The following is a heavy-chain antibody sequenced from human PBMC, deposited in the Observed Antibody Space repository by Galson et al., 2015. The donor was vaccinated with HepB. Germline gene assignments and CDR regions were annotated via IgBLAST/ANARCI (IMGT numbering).Heavy chain of an antibody. J-gene: IGHJ3*02. CDR3: AREVIYDSSGYYAGIAAFDI. D-gene: IGHD3-22*01. Sequence: SVTVSCKASGGTFSSYAISWVRQAPGQGLEWMGGIIPIFGTANYAQKFQGRVTITADESTSTAYMELSSLGSEDTAVYYCAREVIYDSSGYYAGIAAFDIWGQGTMVTVSS. CDR2: IIPIFGTA. CDR1: GGTFSSYA. V-gene: IGHV1-69*13.